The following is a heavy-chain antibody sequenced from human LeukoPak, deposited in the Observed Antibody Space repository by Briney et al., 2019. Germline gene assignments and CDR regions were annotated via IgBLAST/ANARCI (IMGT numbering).Heavy chain of an antibody. CDR2: ISSGSSTI. D-gene: IGHD4-17*01. Sequence: PGGSLRLSCAASGFTFSTLTINWVRQAPGKGLEWISYISSGSSTIYYADSVKGRFTISRDNAKNSLYLQMNSLRAEDTAVYYCARKTTDFAFDIWGQGTLVTVSS. V-gene: IGHV3-48*01. CDR1: GFTFSTLT. CDR3: ARKTTDFAFDI. J-gene: IGHJ3*02.